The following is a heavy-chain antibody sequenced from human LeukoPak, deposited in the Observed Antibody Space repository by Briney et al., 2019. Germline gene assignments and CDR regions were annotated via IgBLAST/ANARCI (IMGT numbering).Heavy chain of an antibody. J-gene: IGHJ3*01. CDR2: ISVYNGNT. V-gene: IGHV1-18*01. CDR3: ARDIHDILTGYPANPFDV. CDR1: GYTFINYG. Sequence: GASVTVSCKASGYTFINYGISWVRQAPGQGLEWMGWISVYNGNTNYAQKLQDRVTMTTDTSTSTAYMELRSLRSDDTAVYYCARDIHDILTGYPANPFDVWGRGTMVTVSS. D-gene: IGHD3-9*01.